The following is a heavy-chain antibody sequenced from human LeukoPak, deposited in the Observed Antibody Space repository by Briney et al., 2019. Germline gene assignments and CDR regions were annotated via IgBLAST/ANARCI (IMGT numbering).Heavy chain of an antibody. V-gene: IGHV4-59*01. CDR3: AREGEMATT. D-gene: IGHD5-24*01. J-gene: IGHJ5*02. CDR1: GGSISSYY. CDR2: IYYSGST. Sequence: SETLSLTCTVSGGSISSYYWSWIRQPPEKGLEWIGYIYYSGSTNYNPSLKSRVTISVDTSKNQFSLKLSSVTAADTAVYYCAREGEMATTWGQGTLVTVSS.